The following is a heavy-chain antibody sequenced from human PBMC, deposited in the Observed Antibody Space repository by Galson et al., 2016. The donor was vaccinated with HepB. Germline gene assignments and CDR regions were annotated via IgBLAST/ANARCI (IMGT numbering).Heavy chain of an antibody. CDR1: GFTFNAHW. V-gene: IGHV3-7*01. Sequence: SLRLSCAASGFTFNAHWMNWVRQAPGKGLEGVAKITGDGIVRYYAESVRGRFTISRDNAKNSLYLQMNGLRVDETAVYYCSREMTGSYFDWGQGTLVTVSS. CDR2: ITGDGIVR. CDR3: SREMTGSYFD. D-gene: IGHD3-10*01. J-gene: IGHJ4*02.